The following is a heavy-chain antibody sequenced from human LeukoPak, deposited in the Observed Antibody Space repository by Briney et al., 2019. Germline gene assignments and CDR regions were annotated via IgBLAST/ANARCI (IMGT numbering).Heavy chain of an antibody. CDR1: GFIVSSNY. J-gene: IGHJ5*02. D-gene: IGHD3-10*01. V-gene: IGHV3-11*04. Sequence: GGSLRLSCALSGFIVSSNYMSWVRQAPGKGLEWVSYISSSGSTIYYADSVKGRFTISRDNAKNSLYLQMNSLRAEDTAVYYCAREEFYYGSGSYTPHNWFDPWGQGTLVTVSS. CDR3: AREEFYYGSGSYTPHNWFDP. CDR2: ISSSGSTI.